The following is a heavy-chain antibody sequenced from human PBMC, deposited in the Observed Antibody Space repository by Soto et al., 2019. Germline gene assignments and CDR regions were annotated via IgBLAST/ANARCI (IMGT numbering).Heavy chain of an antibody. CDR3: RSSSRYSTDV. D-gene: IGHD6-13*01. Sequence: QLQLQASGPGLVKPSETLSLTCTVSGGSITSSFYWGWIRQPPGKGLEWIGSIYGTGNTYYTPSLKGRVTISADTSKNQFSLNLISVTAADTAVYFCRSSSRYSTDVWCQGATVTVSS. V-gene: IGHV4-39*01. CDR2: IYGTGNT. J-gene: IGHJ6*02. CDR1: GGSITSSFY.